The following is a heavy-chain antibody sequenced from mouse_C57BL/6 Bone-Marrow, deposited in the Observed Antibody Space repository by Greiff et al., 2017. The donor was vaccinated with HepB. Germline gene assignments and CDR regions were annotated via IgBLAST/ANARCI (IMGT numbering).Heavy chain of an antibody. D-gene: IGHD2-2*01. CDR3: ARWDGYDGYFDY. CDR1: GYTFTSYG. Sequence: QVQLKQSGAELARPGASVKLSCKASGYTFTSYGISWVKQRTGQGLEWIGEIYPRSGNTYYNEKFKGKATLTADKSSSTAYMELRSLTSEDSAVYFCARWDGYDGYFDYWGQGTTLTVSS. CDR2: IYPRSGNT. V-gene: IGHV1-81*01. J-gene: IGHJ2*01.